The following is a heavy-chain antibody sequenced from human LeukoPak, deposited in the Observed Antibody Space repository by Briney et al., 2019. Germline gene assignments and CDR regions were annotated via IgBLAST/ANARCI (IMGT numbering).Heavy chain of an antibody. V-gene: IGHV1-69*13. CDR1: GGTFSSYA. CDR3: ARDRWFGESSNWFDP. Sequence: SVKVSCKASGGTFSSYAISWVRQAPGQGLEWMGGIIPIFGTANYAQKFQGRVTITADESTSTAYMELSSLRSEDTAVYYCARDRWFGESSNWFDPWGQGTLVTVSS. D-gene: IGHD3-10*01. CDR2: IIPIFGTA. J-gene: IGHJ5*02.